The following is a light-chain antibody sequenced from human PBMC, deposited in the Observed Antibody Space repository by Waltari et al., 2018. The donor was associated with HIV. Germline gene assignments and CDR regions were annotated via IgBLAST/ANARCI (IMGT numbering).Light chain of an antibody. J-gene: IGLJ2*01. CDR3: QSYDSNLSGL. Sequence: QSELTQPPSVSAAPGQRVTISCTGSSSNIGAGYDVHWYPQVPGRYPKVVIYGNSNRPSGVPDRFSGSKSGSSASLVITGLQSEDEADYYCQSYDSNLSGLFGGGTKVTVL. V-gene: IGLV1-40*01. CDR2: GNS. CDR1: SSNIGAGYD.